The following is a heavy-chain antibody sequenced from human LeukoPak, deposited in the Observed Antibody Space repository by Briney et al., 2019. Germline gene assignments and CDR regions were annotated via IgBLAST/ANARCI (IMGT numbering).Heavy chain of an antibody. D-gene: IGHD6-13*01. J-gene: IGHJ4*02. CDR1: GYSFTSYW. V-gene: IGHV5-51*01. Sequence: GESLKISCKGSGYSFTSYWIGWVRQMPGKGLEWMGIIYPGDSDTRYSPSFQGQVTISADKSISTAYLQWSSLKASDTAMYYCARVGRKGIAAAAIDYWGQGTLVTVSS. CDR3: ARVGRKGIAAAAIDY. CDR2: IYPGDSDT.